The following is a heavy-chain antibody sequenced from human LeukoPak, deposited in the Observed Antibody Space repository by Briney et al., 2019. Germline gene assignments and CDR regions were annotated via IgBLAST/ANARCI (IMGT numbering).Heavy chain of an antibody. Sequence: ASVKVSCKASGYTFTSYDINWVRQATGQGLEWMGWMNPNSGNTGYAQKFQGRVTMTRNTSISTAYMELSSLRSEDTAVYYCARGGDAVAGTAVPNYYYYYYGMDVWGQGTTDTISS. CDR2: MNPNSGNT. V-gene: IGHV1-8*01. CDR3: ARGGDAVAGTAVPNYYYYYYGMDV. CDR1: GYTFTSYD. J-gene: IGHJ6*02. D-gene: IGHD6-19*01.